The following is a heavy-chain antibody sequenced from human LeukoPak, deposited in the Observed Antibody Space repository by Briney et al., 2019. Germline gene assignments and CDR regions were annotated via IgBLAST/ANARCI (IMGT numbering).Heavy chain of an antibody. D-gene: IGHD4-23*01. CDR3: ARGWLAETTVVTLYNY. Sequence: ASVKVSCKASGGTFSSYAISWVRQAPGQGLEWMGGIIPLFGTANYAQKFQGRVTITAVESMSTAYMELSSLRSEDTAVYYCARGWLAETTVVTLYNYWGQGTLVTVSS. J-gene: IGHJ4*02. CDR1: GGTFSSYA. V-gene: IGHV1-69*13. CDR2: IIPLFGTA.